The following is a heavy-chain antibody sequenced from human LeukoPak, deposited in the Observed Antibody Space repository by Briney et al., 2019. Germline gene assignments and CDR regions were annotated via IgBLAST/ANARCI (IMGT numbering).Heavy chain of an antibody. D-gene: IGHD3/OR15-3a*01. CDR1: GLPFSSSG. CDR2: ISYDGSNR. J-gene: IGHJ4*02. CDR3: AEGTRGSYSDY. Sequence: PGGSLRLSCAASGLPFSSSGMHWVRQAPGKGLELVAFISYDGSNRYYADSVKGRFTISRDNSKNTPYLQTNSLRSEDTAIYYCAEGTRGSYSDYLGQGTLVTVSS. V-gene: IGHV3-30*02.